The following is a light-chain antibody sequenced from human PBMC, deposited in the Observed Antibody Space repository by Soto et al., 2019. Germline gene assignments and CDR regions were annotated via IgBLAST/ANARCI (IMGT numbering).Light chain of an antibody. V-gene: IGLV2-14*03. CDR2: NVY. Sequence: QSVLTQPASVSGSPGQSITISCTGTSSDVGGYNSVSWYQHHPGKAPKLMIYNVYNRPSGVFHRFSGSKSGSTASLTISGLQAEDEADYYCSSYTYSSTYLFGTGTKLTV. J-gene: IGLJ1*01. CDR3: SSYTYSSTYL. CDR1: SSDVGGYNS.